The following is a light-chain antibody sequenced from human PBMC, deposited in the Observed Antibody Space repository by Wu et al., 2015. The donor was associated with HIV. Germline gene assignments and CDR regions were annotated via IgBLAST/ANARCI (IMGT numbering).Light chain of an antibody. CDR1: ESVRRNY. CDR2: GAS. Sequence: EIVLTQSPGTLSLSPGERATLSCRASESVRRNYLAWYQQRPGQAPRLLIYGASSRAPGIPDRFSGSASGTDFTLTISRLEPEDFAVYYCQQYGSSPTFGPGTKV. V-gene: IGKV3-20*01. J-gene: IGKJ3*01. CDR3: QQYGSSPT.